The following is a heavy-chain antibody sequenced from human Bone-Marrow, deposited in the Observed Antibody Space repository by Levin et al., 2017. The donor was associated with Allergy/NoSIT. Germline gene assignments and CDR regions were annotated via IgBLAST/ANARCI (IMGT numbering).Heavy chain of an antibody. V-gene: IGHV4-59*02. CDR3: ARDQSSGYSLFDY. CDR1: NGSVSGYY. J-gene: IGHJ4*02. CDR2: MYCGGTS. Sequence: SQTLSLTCSVSNGSVSGYYWSWIRQSPGRGLEWIGYMYCGGTSNYNASLKSRVSISVDTSKNQFSLKLTSVTAADTAVYYCARDQSSGYSLFDYWGQGTLVTVSS. D-gene: IGHD3-22*01.